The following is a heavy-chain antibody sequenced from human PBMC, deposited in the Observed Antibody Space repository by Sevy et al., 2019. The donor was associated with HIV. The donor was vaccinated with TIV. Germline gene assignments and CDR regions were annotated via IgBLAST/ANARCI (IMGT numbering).Heavy chain of an antibody. D-gene: IGHD6-13*01. CDR2: IYYSWST. CDR1: GGSISSSSYY. V-gene: IGHV4-39*01. Sequence: SETLSLTCTVSGGSISSSSYYWGWIRQPPGKGLEWIGSIYYSWSTYYDPSLKSRVTISVDTSKNQFSLKLSSVTAADTAVYYCARSEVIGYSSSWSTPFFGGEVNFDYWGQGTLVTVSS. CDR3: ARSEVIGYSSSWSTPFFGGEVNFDY. J-gene: IGHJ4*02.